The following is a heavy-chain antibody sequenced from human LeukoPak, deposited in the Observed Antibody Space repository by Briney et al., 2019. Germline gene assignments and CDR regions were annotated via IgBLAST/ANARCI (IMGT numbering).Heavy chain of an antibody. J-gene: IGHJ3*01. CDR1: GFIFSDYY. V-gene: IGHV3-11*04. CDR2: ISGSRSTT. CDR3: ARVYYNSLGYAFDV. D-gene: IGHD3-22*01. Sequence: GGSLRLSCEASGFIFSDYYMGWIRQAPGKGLEWVSYISGSRSTTYYADSVKCRFTISRDNAKNSLYLQIDSLRAEDTPLYYCARVYYNSLGYAFDVWGQGTMVSVTS.